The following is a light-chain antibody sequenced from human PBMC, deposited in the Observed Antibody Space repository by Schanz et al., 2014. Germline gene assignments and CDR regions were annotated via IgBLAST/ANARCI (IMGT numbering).Light chain of an antibody. Sequence: EIVMTQSPDTLSVSPGERATFSCRASQSVSRNLAWYQQKTGQAPRLLIYGASTRATGVPARFSGSGSGTEFTLTISSLQSEDFAVYYCQHYNYWPPAHTFGQGTKLEIK. J-gene: IGKJ2*01. V-gene: IGKV3-15*01. CDR1: QSVSRN. CDR2: GAS. CDR3: QHYNYWPPAHT.